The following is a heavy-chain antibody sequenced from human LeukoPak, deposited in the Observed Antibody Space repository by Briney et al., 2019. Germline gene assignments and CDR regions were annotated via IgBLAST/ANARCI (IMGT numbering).Heavy chain of an antibody. J-gene: IGHJ5*02. CDR2: VSTTGGST. CDR3: ARDLGQYYDTSDNWFDP. V-gene: IGHV3-23*01. Sequence: GGSLRLSCGASSFTFSSYVISWVRQAPGKGLEWVSTVSTTGGSTYYADSVKGRFTISRDNSKNTLNLQMNSLRAEDTAVYYCARDLGQYYDTSDNWFDPWGQGTLVTVSS. D-gene: IGHD3-22*01. CDR1: SFTFSSYV.